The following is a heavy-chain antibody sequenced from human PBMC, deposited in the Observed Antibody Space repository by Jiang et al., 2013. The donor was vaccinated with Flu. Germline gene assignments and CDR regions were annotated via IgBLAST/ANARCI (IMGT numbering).Heavy chain of an antibody. CDR1: A. CDR2: TYYRSKWNS. V-gene: IGHV6-1*01. Sequence: AWNWIRQSPSRGLEWLGRTYYRSKWNSDYAMSMKSRITVNPDTSKNQFSLQLNYMTPEDAAVYYCTRDWGGLDVWGQGTTVTVSS. CDR3: TRDWGGLDV. J-gene: IGHJ6*02. D-gene: IGHD3-16*01.